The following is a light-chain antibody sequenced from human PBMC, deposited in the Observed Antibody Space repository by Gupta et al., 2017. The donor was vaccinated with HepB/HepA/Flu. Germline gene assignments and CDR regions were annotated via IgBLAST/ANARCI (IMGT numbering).Light chain of an antibody. Sequence: IVLTQSPATLSLSPGERATLSCRASQSVSSYVAWYQQKPGQAPRLLIYEASSRATGIPARVSGSGSGTDFTLTISRLEPEDIAVYYCQQRSDWPLTFGGGTKVEIK. V-gene: IGKV3-11*01. CDR1: QSVSSY. CDR2: EAS. CDR3: QQRSDWPLT. J-gene: IGKJ4*01.